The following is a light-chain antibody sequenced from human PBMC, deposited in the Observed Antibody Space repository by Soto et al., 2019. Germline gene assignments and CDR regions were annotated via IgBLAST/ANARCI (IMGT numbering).Light chain of an antibody. V-gene: IGKV3-15*01. J-gene: IGKJ5*01. CDR2: DAS. CDR1: QSVRSK. Sequence: EIVMTQSPGTLSVSPGERATLSCRASQSVRSKLDWYQQKPGQAPRLLIYDASTRATGIPARFSGSGSGTEFTLTIRSLQSEDFAVYYCQQYNNWPPITFGQGTRLEIK. CDR3: QQYNNWPPIT.